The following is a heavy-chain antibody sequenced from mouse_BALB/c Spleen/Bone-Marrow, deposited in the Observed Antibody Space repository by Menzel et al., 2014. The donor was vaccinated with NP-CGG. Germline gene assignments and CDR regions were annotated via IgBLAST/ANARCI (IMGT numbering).Heavy chain of an antibody. Sequence: EVQLQQSGTVLARPGASVKMSCKASGYTFINYWMHWVKQRPGQGLEWIGAIYPGNSDTSYNQKFKPKAKLTAVTSTSTAYMELSSLTNEDSAVYYRTCFYYDYDGLGWFAYWGQGTLVTVSA. J-gene: IGHJ3*01. D-gene: IGHD2-4*01. V-gene: IGHV1-5*01. CDR1: GYTFINYW. CDR3: TCFYYDYDGLGWFAY. CDR2: IYPGNSDT.